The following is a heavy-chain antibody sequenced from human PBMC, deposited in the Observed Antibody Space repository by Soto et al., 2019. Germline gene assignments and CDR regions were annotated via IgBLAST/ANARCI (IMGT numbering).Heavy chain of an antibody. CDR2: INPHGGST. V-gene: IGHV1-24*01. CDR3: ARSSGGNYGIIIEGSNWFAP. J-gene: IGHJ5*02. Sequence: XPVKGSINVLGYCLSELSVRWVRQAPGEGLEWMGVINPHGGSTAYAQRFQCRVTMTRDTPTGTVYMQLTSLRSEDTAVYYCARSSGGNYGIIIEGSNWFAPWGQGTLVTVSS. D-gene: IGHD3-16*01. CDR1: GYCLSELS.